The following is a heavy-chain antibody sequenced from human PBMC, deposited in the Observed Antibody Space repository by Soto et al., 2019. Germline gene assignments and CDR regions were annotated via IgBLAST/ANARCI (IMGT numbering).Heavy chain of an antibody. CDR1: GFTFSNHA. D-gene: IGHD3-10*01. V-gene: IGHV3-23*01. CDR2: VSGGGGSS. CDR3: VRGLLALFDF. Sequence: CLRLSCAASGFTFSNHAMSWVRQAPGKGLEWVSAVSGGGGSSFYADSVKGRFTISRDNSKNTVSLQMSGLRVEDTAPYYCVRGLLALFDFWGQGTPVTVSS. J-gene: IGHJ4*02.